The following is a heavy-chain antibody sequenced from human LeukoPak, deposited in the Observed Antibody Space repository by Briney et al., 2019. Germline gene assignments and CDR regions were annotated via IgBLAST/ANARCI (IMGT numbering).Heavy chain of an antibody. D-gene: IGHD6-6*01. CDR1: GYTFTSYD. CDR3: AREGHSIAARRVLDY. V-gene: IGHV1-46*01. CDR2: INPSGGST. Sequence: VASVKVSCKASGYTFTSYDINWVRQAPGQGLEWMGIINPSGGSTSYAQKFQGRVTMTRDTSTSTVYMELSSLRSEDTAVYYCAREGHSIAARRVLDYWGQGTLVTVSS. J-gene: IGHJ4*02.